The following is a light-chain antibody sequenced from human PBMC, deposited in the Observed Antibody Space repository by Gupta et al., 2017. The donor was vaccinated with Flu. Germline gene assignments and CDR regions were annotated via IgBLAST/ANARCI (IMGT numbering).Light chain of an antibody. CDR3: SSYTSSSTLV. CDR1: SSDVGGYNY. Sequence: HSALTQPASVSGSPGQSITISCTGTSSDVGGYNYVSWYQQHPGKAPKLMIYEVSNRPSGVSNRFSGSKSGNTASLTXSXLQAEDXADYYCSSYTSSSTLVFGGGTKLTVL. V-gene: IGLV2-14*01. CDR2: EVS. J-gene: IGLJ2*01.